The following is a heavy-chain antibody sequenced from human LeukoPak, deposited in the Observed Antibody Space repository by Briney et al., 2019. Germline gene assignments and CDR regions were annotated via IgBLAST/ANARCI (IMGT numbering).Heavy chain of an antibody. J-gene: IGHJ4*02. CDR2: INPNSGGT. CDR1: GYTFTSYG. D-gene: IGHD3-3*01. CDR3: ARAKFWSGYFTPFDY. V-gene: IGHV1-2*02. Sequence: ASVKVSCKASGYTFTSYGISWVRQAPGQGLEWMGWINPNSGGTNYAQKFQGRVTMTRDTSISTAYMELSRLRSDDTAVYYCARAKFWSGYFTPFDYWGQGTLVTVSS.